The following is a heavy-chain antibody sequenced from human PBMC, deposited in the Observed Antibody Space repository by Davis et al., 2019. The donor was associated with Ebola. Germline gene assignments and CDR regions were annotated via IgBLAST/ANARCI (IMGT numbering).Heavy chain of an antibody. Sequence: SVKVSCKASGYTFTSYGRGWVRQGPGQGLDWMGGFIPIFGTANYAQKFQGRVTITADESTSTAYMELSSLRSEDTAVYYCARLERGYWGQGTLVTVSS. CDR3: ARLERGY. D-gene: IGHD3-10*01. CDR1: GYTFTSYG. J-gene: IGHJ4*02. CDR2: FIPIFGTA. V-gene: IGHV1-69*13.